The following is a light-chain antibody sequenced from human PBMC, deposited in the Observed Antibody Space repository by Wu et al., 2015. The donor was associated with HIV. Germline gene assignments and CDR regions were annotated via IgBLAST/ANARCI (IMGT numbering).Light chain of an antibody. Sequence: EIVMTQSPATLSVSPGERATLSCRASQSVSSNLAWYQQKPGQAPRLLIYGASTRATGIPARFSGSGSGTEFTLTISSMQSEDFAVYYCQQYNNRPSTFGQGAKVE. CDR1: QSVSSN. CDR2: GAS. V-gene: IGKV3-15*01. CDR3: QQYNNRPST. J-gene: IGKJ1*01.